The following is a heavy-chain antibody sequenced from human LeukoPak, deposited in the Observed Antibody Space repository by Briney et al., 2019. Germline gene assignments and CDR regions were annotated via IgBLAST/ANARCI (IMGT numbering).Heavy chain of an antibody. V-gene: IGHV3-33*01. CDR1: GFTFSSYG. CDR3: ARDNWFGEPRDYFDY. D-gene: IGHD3-10*01. Sequence: GRSLRLSCAASGFTFSSYGMHWVRQAPGKGLEWVAVIWYDGSNKYYAASVKCRFTISRDNSKNTLYLQMNSLRAEDTAVNYCARDNWFGEPRDYFDYWGQGTLVTVSS. CDR2: IWYDGSNK. J-gene: IGHJ4*02.